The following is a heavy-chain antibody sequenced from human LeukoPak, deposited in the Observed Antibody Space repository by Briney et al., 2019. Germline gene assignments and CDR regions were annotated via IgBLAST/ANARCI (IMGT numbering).Heavy chain of an antibody. J-gene: IGHJ4*02. V-gene: IGHV4-30-2*01. CDR3: ARSVDWGSLAY. CDR2: IYHSGST. Sequence: PSQTLSLTCAVSGGSISSGGYSWSWIRQPPGKGLEWIGYIYHSGSTYYNPSLKSRVTISVDRSKNQFSLKLSSVTAADTAVYYCARSVDWGSLAYWGQGTLVTVSS. CDR1: GGSISSGGYS. D-gene: IGHD3/OR15-3a*01.